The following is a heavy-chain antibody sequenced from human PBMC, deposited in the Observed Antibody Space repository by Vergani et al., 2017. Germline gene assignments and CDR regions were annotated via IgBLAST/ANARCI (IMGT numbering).Heavy chain of an antibody. CDR1: GGSISSSSYY. D-gene: IGHD2-15*01. CDR3: ARGDIVVVVAATEVDWGCDAIAI. Sequence: QLQLQESGPGLVKPSETLSLTCTVSGGSISSSSYYWGWIRQPPGKGLEWIGSISYSGSTYYNPSLKSRVTISVDTSKNQFSLKLSSVTAADTAVYYCARGDIVVVVAATEVDWGCDAIAIWGQGTLVTVSS. CDR2: ISYSGST. J-gene: IGHJ4*02. V-gene: IGHV4-39*07.